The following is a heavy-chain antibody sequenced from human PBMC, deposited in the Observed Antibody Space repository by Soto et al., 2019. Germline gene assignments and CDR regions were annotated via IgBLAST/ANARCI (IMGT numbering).Heavy chain of an antibody. CDR1: GGSISSGDYY. CDR2: IYYSGST. V-gene: IGHV4-30-4*01. D-gene: IGHD3-9*01. CDR3: ARPHDILTGYYIGGYNWFDP. Sequence: SETLSLTCTVSGGSISSGDYYWSWIRQPPWKGLEWIGYIYYSGSTYYNPSLKSRVTISVDTSKNQFSLKLSSVTAADTAVYYCARPHDILTGYYIGGYNWFDPWGQGXLVTVYS. J-gene: IGHJ5*02.